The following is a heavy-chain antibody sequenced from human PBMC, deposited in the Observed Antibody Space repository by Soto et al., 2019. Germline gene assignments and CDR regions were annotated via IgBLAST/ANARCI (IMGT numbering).Heavy chain of an antibody. CDR2: IWYDGSNK. V-gene: IGHV3-33*01. D-gene: IGHD3-3*02. Sequence: GGSLRLSCAASGFTFSSYGMHWVRQAPGKGLEWVAVIWYDGSNKYYADSVKGRFTISRDNSKNTLYLQMNSLRAEDTAMYYCARERALAGDAFDIWGQGTMVTVSS. CDR3: ARERALAGDAFDI. CDR1: GFTFSSYG. J-gene: IGHJ3*02.